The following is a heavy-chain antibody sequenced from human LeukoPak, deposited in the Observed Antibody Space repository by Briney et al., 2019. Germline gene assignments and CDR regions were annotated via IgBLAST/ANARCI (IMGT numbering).Heavy chain of an antibody. CDR3: ARSAADAFDY. CDR1: GFTFRSYW. CDR2: INSDGAT. V-gene: IGHV3-74*01. Sequence: GGSLRLSCAASGFTFRSYWMHWVRQVPGKGLVWVSLINSDGATSHADSVKGRFTISRDSAENTLYLQMNSLRAEDTAVYYCARSAADAFDYWGQGTLVTVSS. J-gene: IGHJ4*02.